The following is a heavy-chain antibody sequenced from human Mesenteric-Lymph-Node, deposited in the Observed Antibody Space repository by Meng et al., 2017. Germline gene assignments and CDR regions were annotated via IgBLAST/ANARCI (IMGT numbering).Heavy chain of an antibody. Sequence: GGSLRLSCKGSGSSFTSYWIGWVRQMPGKGLGWMGIIYPGDSDTRYSPSFQGQVTISADKSSSTAYLQWSSRKASDTARYYCARLVGPGFVCPDATNWFDPWGQGTLVTVSS. D-gene: IGHD2-2*01. CDR1: GSSFTSYW. CDR2: IYPGDSDT. V-gene: IGHV5-51*01. J-gene: IGHJ5*02. CDR3: ARLVGPGFVCPDATNWFDP.